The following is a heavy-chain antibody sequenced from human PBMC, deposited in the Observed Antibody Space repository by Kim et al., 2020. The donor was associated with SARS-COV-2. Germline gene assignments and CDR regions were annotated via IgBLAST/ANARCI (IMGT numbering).Heavy chain of an antibody. CDR2: ISYDGSNK. CDR1: GFTFSSYG. Sequence: GGSLRLSCAASGFTFSSYGMHWVRQAPGKGLEWVAVISYDGSNKYYADSVKGRFTISRDNSKNTLYLQMNSLRAEDTAVYYCARGDYDSSGYGTWVFDYWGQGTLVTVSS. J-gene: IGHJ4*02. CDR3: ARGDYDSSGYGTWVFDY. V-gene: IGHV3-33*05. D-gene: IGHD3-22*01.